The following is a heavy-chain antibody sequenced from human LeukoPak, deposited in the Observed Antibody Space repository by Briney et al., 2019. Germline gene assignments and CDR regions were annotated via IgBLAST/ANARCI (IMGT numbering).Heavy chain of an antibody. CDR2: INPNSGGT. CDR1: GYTFTGYY. Sequence: GASVKVSCKASGYTFTGYYMHWVRQAPGQGLEWMGWINPNSGGTNYAQKFQGRVTMTRDTSISTAYMELSRLRSDDTAVYYCARRSPTDYGEAWFDPWGQGTLVTVSS. V-gene: IGHV1-2*02. D-gene: IGHD4-17*01. J-gene: IGHJ5*02. CDR3: ARRSPTDYGEAWFDP.